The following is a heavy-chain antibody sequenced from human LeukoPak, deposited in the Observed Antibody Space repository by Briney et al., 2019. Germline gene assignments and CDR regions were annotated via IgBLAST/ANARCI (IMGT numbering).Heavy chain of an antibody. J-gene: IGHJ4*02. V-gene: IGHV3-30*02. CDR2: IRYDGSNK. D-gene: IGHD4-23*01. CDR3: AKDASTPDYGGNSGGV. Sequence: GGSLRLSCAASGFTFSSYGMHWVRQAPGKGLEWVAFIRYDGSNKYYADSVKGRFTISRDNSKNTLYPQMNSLRAEDTAVYYCAKDASTPDYGGNSGGVWGQGTLVTVSS. CDR1: GFTFSSYG.